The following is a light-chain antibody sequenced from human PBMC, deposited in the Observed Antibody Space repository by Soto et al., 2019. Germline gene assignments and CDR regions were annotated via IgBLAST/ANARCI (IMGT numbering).Light chain of an antibody. Sequence: DIQMTQSPSSLSASVGDRVTITCQASQDITNHLNWYQQKPGKAPHLLIYDASNLETEVPSRFSGSGSGTDFPFTISSLQPEDFATYYCQHYHNYMYTFGQGTNLEI. CDR2: DAS. CDR1: QDITNH. J-gene: IGKJ2*01. CDR3: QHYHNYMYT. V-gene: IGKV1-33*01.